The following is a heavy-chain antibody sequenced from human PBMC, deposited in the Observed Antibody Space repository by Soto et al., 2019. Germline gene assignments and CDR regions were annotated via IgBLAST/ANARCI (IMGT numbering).Heavy chain of an antibody. D-gene: IGHD5-12*01. CDR3: AKKAGYSGYDPFGC. V-gene: IGHV3-23*01. CDR2: VGTSGGST. J-gene: IGHJ4*02. Sequence: GGSLRLSCAASGFTVSSYVMSWVRQAPGKGLEWVSAVGTSGGSTFYAGSVKGRFAISRDNSKNTLYLQMNSLRAEDTAVYYCAKKAGYSGYDPFGCWGQGTLVSVSS. CDR1: GFTVSSYV.